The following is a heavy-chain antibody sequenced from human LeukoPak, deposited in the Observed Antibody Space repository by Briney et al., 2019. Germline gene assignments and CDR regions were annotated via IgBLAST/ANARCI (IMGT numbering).Heavy chain of an antibody. CDR1: GFTVSSNY. CDR2: VFSDGTT. Sequence: GGSLRFSCAASGFTVSSNYMNWVRQAQGKGLEWVSTVFSDGTTYYADSVKGRFTISRDNSKNTLYLQMSSVRDEDTAVYYCARDPRVDHSGMDVWGQGTTVTVSS. CDR3: ARDPRVDHSGMDV. J-gene: IGHJ6*02. D-gene: IGHD2-15*01. V-gene: IGHV3-66*01.